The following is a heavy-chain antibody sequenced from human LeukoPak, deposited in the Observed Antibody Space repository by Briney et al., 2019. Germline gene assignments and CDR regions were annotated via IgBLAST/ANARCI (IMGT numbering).Heavy chain of an antibody. CDR1: GFTFSSYA. V-gene: IGHV3-30-3*01. CDR2: ISYDGSNK. CDR3: AREYGSGIH. D-gene: IGHD3-10*01. Sequence: PGGSLRLSCAASGFTFSSYAMHWVRQAPGKGLEWVAVISYDGSNKYYADSVKGRFTISRDNSKNTLYLQMNSLRAEDTAVYYCAREYGSGIHWGQGTLVTVSS. J-gene: IGHJ4*02.